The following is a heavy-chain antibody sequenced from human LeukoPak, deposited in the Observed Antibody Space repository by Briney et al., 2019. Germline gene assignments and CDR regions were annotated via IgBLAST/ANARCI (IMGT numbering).Heavy chain of an antibody. CDR1: GITFSRSW. CDR3: AKGLGRLGY. CDR2: ISGSGGST. Sequence: PGGSLRLSCAASGITFSRSWMSWVRQAPGKGLEWVSAISGSGGSTYYADSVKGRFTISRDNSKNTLYLQMNSLRAEDTAVYYCAKGLGRLGYWGQGTLVTVSS. D-gene: IGHD3-16*01. J-gene: IGHJ4*02. V-gene: IGHV3-23*01.